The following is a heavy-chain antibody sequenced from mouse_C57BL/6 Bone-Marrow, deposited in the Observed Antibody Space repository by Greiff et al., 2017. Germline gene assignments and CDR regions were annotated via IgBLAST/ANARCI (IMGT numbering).Heavy chain of an antibody. J-gene: IGHJ2*01. Sequence: EVQLQQSGAELVRPGASVKLSCTASGFNIKDAYMHWVKQRPEQGLEWIGWIDPENGDTEYASKFQGKATRTADTSSNTAYLQLSSLTSADTAVYYCTSHYYGLDYWGQGTTLTVSS. CDR2: IDPENGDT. D-gene: IGHD1-1*01. V-gene: IGHV14-4*01. CDR1: GFNIKDAY. CDR3: TSHYYGLDY.